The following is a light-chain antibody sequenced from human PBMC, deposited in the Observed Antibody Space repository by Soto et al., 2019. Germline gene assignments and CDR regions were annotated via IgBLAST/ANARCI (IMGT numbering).Light chain of an antibody. CDR3: QQYNSYWT. V-gene: IGKV1-5*03. CDR1: QSINNR. Sequence: IQMTQSPSTLSASLGDRLTITFRASQSINNRLAWYQQKPGKAPXXLIYKASSLESGVPSRFSGSGSGTEFTLTISSLQPDDFATYYCQQYNSYWTFGQGTKVDIK. J-gene: IGKJ1*01. CDR2: KAS.